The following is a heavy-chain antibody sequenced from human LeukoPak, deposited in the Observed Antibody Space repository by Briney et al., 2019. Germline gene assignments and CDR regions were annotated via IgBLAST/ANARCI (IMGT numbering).Heavy chain of an antibody. V-gene: IGHV3-21*01. CDR1: GFTFSSYS. Sequence: GGSLRLSCAASGFTFSSYSMIWVRQAPGKGLEWVSSISSSSSYIYYADSVKGRFTISRDNAKNSLYLQMNSLRAEDTAVYYCASLTGDQVYYYGMDVWGQGTTVTVSS. CDR2: ISSSSSYI. J-gene: IGHJ6*02. D-gene: IGHD7-27*01. CDR3: ASLTGDQVYYYGMDV.